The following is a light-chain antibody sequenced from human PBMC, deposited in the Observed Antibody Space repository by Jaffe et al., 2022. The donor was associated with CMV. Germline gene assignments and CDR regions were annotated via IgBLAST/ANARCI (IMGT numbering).Light chain of an antibody. J-gene: IGKJ1*01. CDR1: QSILYSSNSKNY. Sequence: DIVMTQSPDSLAVSLGERATINCKSSQSILYSSNSKNYLAWYQQKPGQPPKLLISWASARESGVPDRFSGSGSGTDFTLTISSLQAEDVAVYYCQQSYSSPRTFGQGTKVEIK. V-gene: IGKV4-1*01. CDR3: QQSYSSPRT. CDR2: WAS.